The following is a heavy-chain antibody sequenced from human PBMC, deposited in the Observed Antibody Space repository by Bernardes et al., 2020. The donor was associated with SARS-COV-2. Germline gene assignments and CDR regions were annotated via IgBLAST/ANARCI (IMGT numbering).Heavy chain of an antibody. CDR2: IYYSGST. V-gene: IGHV4-59*01. J-gene: IGHJ6*02. CDR1: GGSISSYY. CDR3: ARVVSEESIDYYYGMDV. D-gene: IGHD2-15*01. Sequence: SETLSLTCTVSGGSISSYYWSWIRQPPGKGLEWIGYIYYSGSTNYNPSLKSRVTISVDTSKNQFSLKLSSVTAADTAVYYCARVVSEESIDYYYGMDVWGQGTTVTVSS.